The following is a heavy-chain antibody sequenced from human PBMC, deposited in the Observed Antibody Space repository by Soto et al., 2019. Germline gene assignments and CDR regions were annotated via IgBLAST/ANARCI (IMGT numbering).Heavy chain of an antibody. Sequence: PSETLSLTCTVSGGSLSSYYWSWIRRPPGMGREWIAAISYSGTTNYNSALKSRVTISIDTSKNQFSLKFNSVTAADPAVYYCAREGYNFGPFDYWGQGALVTVSS. CDR2: ISYSGTT. CDR3: AREGYNFGPFDY. D-gene: IGHD5-18*01. J-gene: IGHJ4*02. V-gene: IGHV4-59*01. CDR1: GGSLSSYY.